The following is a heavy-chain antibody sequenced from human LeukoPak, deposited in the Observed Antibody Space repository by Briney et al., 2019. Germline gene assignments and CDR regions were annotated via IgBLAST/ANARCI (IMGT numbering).Heavy chain of an antibody. CDR2: INQDGSEK. CDR3: ARDRRCSSSRCYPWFDP. CDR1: RFTLSSYW. D-gene: IGHD2-2*01. Sequence: GGSLRLSCAASRFTLSSYWMSWVRQAPGNGLEGVANINQDGSEKYYVDSVKGRFTISRDNAKNSLYMQMNSLRAEDTAVYYCARDRRCSSSRCYPWFDPWGQGTLVTVSS. J-gene: IGHJ5*02. V-gene: IGHV3-7*01.